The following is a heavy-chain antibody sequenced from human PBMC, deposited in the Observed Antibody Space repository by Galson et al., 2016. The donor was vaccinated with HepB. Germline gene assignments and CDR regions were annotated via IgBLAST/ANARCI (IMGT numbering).Heavy chain of an antibody. CDR1: GFNFRTYW. V-gene: IGHV4-4*02. J-gene: IGHJ5*02. CDR3: TRVKGGCSRTSCVFDP. CDR2: IFHTGTT. Sequence: SLRLSCAASGFNFRTYWWTWVRQSPGKGLEWIGEIFHTGTTFYNPALNSRVTISVDKSRNVFSLSLTSVTAADTAMYYCTRVKGGCSRTSCVFDPWGQGTLVTVSS. D-gene: IGHD2-2*01.